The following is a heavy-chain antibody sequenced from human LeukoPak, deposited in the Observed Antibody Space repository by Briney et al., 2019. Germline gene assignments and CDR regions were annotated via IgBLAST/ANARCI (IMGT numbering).Heavy chain of an antibody. CDR1: GGSISSSSYY. V-gene: IGHV4-39*07. CDR2: IYYSGST. J-gene: IGHJ5*02. D-gene: IGHD1-7*01. CDR3: ARDAEVENSYNYFDP. Sequence: SETLSLTCTVSGGSISSSSYYWGWIRQPPGKGLEWIGNIYYSGSTYYNPSLKSRVTISVDTPKNQFSLNLRSATAADTAMYYCARDAEVENSYNYFDPWGQGILVTVSS.